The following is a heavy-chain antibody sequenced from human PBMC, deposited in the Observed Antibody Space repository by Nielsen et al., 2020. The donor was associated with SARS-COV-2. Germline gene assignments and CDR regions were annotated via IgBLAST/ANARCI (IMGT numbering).Heavy chain of an antibody. Sequence: GGSLRLSCVVSGFSFSDYSMSWIRQAPGKGLEWVSYISRSGSIIQHADSVKGRFTISRDNAKNSLHLQMDNLRAEDTAVYYCARVAEITMVRGAYFDYWGQGTLVTVSS. J-gene: IGHJ4*02. CDR1: GFSFSDYS. CDR2: ISRSGSII. V-gene: IGHV3-11*01. D-gene: IGHD3-10*01. CDR3: ARVAEITMVRGAYFDY.